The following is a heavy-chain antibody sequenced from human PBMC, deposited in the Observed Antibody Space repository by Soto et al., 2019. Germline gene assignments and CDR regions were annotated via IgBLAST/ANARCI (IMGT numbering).Heavy chain of an antibody. Sequence: LRLSCAASGFTFRNYGMNWVRQAPGKGLEWVAYIGIGSSTKYYADSVKGRFTISRDNAKNSLYLQMNSLRAEDTAVYYCARDQLYDNDISGRPLNAFDVWGQRTMVTVAS. CDR3: ARDQLYDNDISGRPLNAFDV. J-gene: IGHJ3*01. CDR1: GFTFRNYG. V-gene: IGHV3-48*01. CDR2: IGIGSSTK. D-gene: IGHD3-22*01.